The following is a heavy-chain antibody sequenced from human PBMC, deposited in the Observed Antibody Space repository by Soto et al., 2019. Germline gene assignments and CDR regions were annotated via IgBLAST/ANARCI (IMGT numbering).Heavy chain of an antibody. CDR3: ARTPAPAYFDY. J-gene: IGHJ4*02. CDR2: LYHSGSS. CDR1: GGFISSGGYS. Sequence: SEPLSLTCAASGGFISSGGYSLSCIRQPPGTVLECIVYLYHSGSSYYTQSLKSLVTLLLARSKNQFSLKLSSVAAADTAVYSCARTPAPAYFDYSTRGTVVPVSS. V-gene: IGHV4-30-2*01.